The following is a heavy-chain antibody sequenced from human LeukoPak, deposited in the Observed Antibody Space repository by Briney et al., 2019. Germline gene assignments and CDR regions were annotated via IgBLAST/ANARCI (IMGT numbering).Heavy chain of an antibody. Sequence: GGSLRLSCAVCGLTFNRYSMNWVRQAPGKGLEWVSSISSSRRYIYYADSVKGRFTISRDNANNSLYLQMNSLRAEDTAVYYCARDREEDYYMDVWGKGTTVTVSS. J-gene: IGHJ6*03. CDR2: ISSSRRYI. V-gene: IGHV3-21*01. CDR1: GLTFNRYS. CDR3: ARDREEDYYMDV.